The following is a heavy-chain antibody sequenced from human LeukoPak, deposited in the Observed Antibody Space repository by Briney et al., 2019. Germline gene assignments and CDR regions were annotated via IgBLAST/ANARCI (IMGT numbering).Heavy chain of an antibody. CDR3: ASEVPYRFPYVGATPSSYDY. J-gene: IGHJ4*02. CDR2: FDPEDGET. Sequence: ASVKVSCKVSGYTLTELSMHWVRQAPGKGLEWMGGFDPEDGETIYAQKFQGSVTMTEDTSTDTAYMELSSLRSEETAVYYCASEVPYRFPYVGATPSSYDYWGQGTLVTVSS. V-gene: IGHV1-24*01. D-gene: IGHD1-26*01. CDR1: GYTLTELS.